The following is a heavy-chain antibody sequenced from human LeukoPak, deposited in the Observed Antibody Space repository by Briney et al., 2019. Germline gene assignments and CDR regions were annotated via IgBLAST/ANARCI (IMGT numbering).Heavy chain of an antibody. V-gene: IGHV3-30*04. CDR2: ISYDGSNK. CDR1: GFTFSGSA. D-gene: IGHD3-16*01. J-gene: IGHJ4*02. Sequence: PGGSLRLSCAASGFTFSGSAMHWVRQAPGKGLEWVAVISYDGSNKYYADSVKGRFTISRDNSKNTLYLQMNSLRAEDTAVYYCARNYDYLDYWGQGTLVTVSS. CDR3: ARNYDYLDY.